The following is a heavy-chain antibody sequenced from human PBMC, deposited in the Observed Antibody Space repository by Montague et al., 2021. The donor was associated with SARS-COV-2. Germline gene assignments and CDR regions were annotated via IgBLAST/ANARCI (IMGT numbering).Heavy chain of an antibody. Sequence: SETLSLTCTVSGGSISSSSYYWGWIRQPPGKGLEWIGSIYYTGSTYYNPSLKSRVTISVDTSKNQFSLKLSSVTAADTAVYYCARLGYYETYYAFDIWGQGTMVTVSS. V-gene: IGHV4-39*01. D-gene: IGHD3-22*01. CDR1: GGSISSSSYY. J-gene: IGHJ3*02. CDR2: IYYTGST. CDR3: ARLGYYETYYAFDI.